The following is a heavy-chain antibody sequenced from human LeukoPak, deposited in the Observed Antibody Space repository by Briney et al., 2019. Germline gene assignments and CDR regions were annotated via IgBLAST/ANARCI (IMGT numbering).Heavy chain of an antibody. CDR2: IGVTGDT. Sequence: QPGGSLRLSCAASGFTFSKDDFHWVRQAPGKGLEWVAAIGVTGDTYYADSVKGRFTISRDNSKNTLYLQMSSLRAEDTAVYYCAKKKRELRGFDYWGQGTLVTVSS. CDR3: AKKKRELRGFDY. CDR1: GFTFSKDD. D-gene: IGHD1-7*01. J-gene: IGHJ4*02. V-gene: IGHV3-23*01.